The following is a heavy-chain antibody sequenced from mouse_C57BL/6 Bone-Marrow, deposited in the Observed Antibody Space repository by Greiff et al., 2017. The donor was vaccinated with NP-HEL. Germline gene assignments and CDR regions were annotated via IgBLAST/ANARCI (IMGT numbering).Heavy chain of an antibody. CDR2: IDTNSGGT. CDR3: ARGGYYGYERFAY. J-gene: IGHJ3*01. Sequence: QVQLQQPGAELVKPGASVKLSCKASGYTFTSYGMHWVKQRPGRGLEWIGRIDTNSGGTKYNEPFKRKATLTVDKPASTAYRQLSSLTSEDSAVYYCARGGYYGYERFAYWGQGTLVTVSA. CDR1: GYTFTSYG. D-gene: IGHD2-2*01. V-gene: IGHV1-72*01.